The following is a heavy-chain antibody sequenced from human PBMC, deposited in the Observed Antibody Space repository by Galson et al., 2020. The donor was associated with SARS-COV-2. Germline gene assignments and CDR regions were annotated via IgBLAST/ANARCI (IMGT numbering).Heavy chain of an antibody. CDR3: ARDCDGTCWFDY. CDR1: GFTFSRYS. J-gene: IGHJ4*02. D-gene: IGHD2-15*01. Sequence: GESLKISCAGSGFTFSRYSMNWVRQAPGKGLEWLTYISSRSSPIMYADSVKGRFTVSRDNARNSLYLQINDLRSEDTAVCYCARDCDGTCWFDYWGQGTLVTVSS. CDR2: ISSRSSPI. V-gene: IGHV3-48*01.